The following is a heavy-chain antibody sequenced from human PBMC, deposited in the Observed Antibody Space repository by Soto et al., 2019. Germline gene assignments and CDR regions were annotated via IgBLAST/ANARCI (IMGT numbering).Heavy chain of an antibody. V-gene: IGHV1-58*01. D-gene: IGHD2-2*01. CDR2: IVVGSGNT. Sequence: SVKVSCKASGFTFTSSAVQWLRQARGQRLEWIGWIVVGSGNTNYAQKFQERVTITRDMSTSTAYMELSSLRSEDTAVYYCAAPLGYCSSTSCYGSRYYYGMDVWGQGTTVTVSS. J-gene: IGHJ6*02. CDR3: AAPLGYCSSTSCYGSRYYYGMDV. CDR1: GFTFTSSA.